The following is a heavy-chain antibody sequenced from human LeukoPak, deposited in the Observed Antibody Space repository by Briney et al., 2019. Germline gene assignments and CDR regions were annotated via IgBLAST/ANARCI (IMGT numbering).Heavy chain of an antibody. Sequence: GGSLRLSCAASGFTFSSYWMTWVRQAPGKGLEWVANIKEDGSETYYVDSVKGRFTISRDNDKNTLYLQMNSLRAEDTAVYYCEAYGSVWGQGTLVIVSS. J-gene: IGHJ4*02. D-gene: IGHD3-10*01. V-gene: IGHV3-7*03. CDR2: IKEDGSET. CDR1: GFTFSSYW. CDR3: EAYGSV.